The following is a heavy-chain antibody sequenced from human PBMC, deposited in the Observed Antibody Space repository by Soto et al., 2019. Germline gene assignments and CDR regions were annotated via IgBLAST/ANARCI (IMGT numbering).Heavy chain of an antibody. CDR3: ARDGPRILDYDSSGYKTFDY. CDR2: ISYDGSNK. Sequence: GGSLRLSCAASGFTFSSYAMHWVRQAPGKGLEWVAVISYDGSNKNYADSVKGRFTISRDNAKNSLYLQMNSLRAEDTAVYYCARDGPRILDYDSSGYKTFDYWGQGTLVTVSS. V-gene: IGHV3-30-3*01. J-gene: IGHJ4*02. CDR1: GFTFSSYA. D-gene: IGHD3-22*01.